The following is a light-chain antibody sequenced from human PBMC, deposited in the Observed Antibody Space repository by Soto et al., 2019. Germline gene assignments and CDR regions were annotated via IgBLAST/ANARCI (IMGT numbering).Light chain of an antibody. CDR2: DVS. V-gene: IGLV2-11*01. CDR1: SSDVGGYDY. CDR3: CSYAGSYTYV. J-gene: IGLJ1*01. Sequence: QSALTQPRSVSGSPGQSVTISCTGTSSDVGGYDYVSWYQHHPGKAPKLMISDVSKRPSGVPDRFSGSKSGNTASLTISGLQAEDEAEYYCCSYAGSYTYVFGTGTKLTVL.